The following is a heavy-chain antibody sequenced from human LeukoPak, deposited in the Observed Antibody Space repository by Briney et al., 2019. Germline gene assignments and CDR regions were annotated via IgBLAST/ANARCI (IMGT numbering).Heavy chain of an antibody. CDR2: IKEDGSET. V-gene: IGHV3-7*03. CDR3: AKSDCSSTSCSYYFDY. Sequence: GESLRLSCAASGFTFKKYWMNWVRQVPGKGLECLANIKEDGSETYYADSVKGRFTISRDNPKNLLFLQINSLRVEDTAVYYCAKSDCSSTSCSYYFDYWGQGTLVTVSS. D-gene: IGHD2-2*01. CDR1: GFTFKKYW. J-gene: IGHJ4*02.